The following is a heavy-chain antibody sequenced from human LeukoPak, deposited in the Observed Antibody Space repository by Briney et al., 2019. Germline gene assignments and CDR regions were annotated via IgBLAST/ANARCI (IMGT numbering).Heavy chain of an antibody. D-gene: IGHD3-3*01. J-gene: IGHJ4*02. CDR2: ISYDGSNK. CDR1: GFTFSSYA. V-gene: IGHV3-30*04. CDR3: ARDLIGYYDFWSGYAY. Sequence: GGSLRLSCAASGFTFSSYAMHWVRQPPGKGLEWVAVISYDGSNKYYADSVKGRFTISRDNSKNTLYLQMNSLRAEDTALYYCARDLIGYYDFWSGYAYWGQGTLVTVSS.